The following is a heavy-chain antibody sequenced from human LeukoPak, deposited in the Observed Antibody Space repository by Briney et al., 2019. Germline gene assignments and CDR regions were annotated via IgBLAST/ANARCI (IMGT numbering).Heavy chain of an antibody. V-gene: IGHV1-8*01. D-gene: IGHD4-17*01. CDR1: GYTFTSYD. J-gene: IGHJ4*02. Sequence: GASVKVSSKASGYTFTSYDINWVRQATGQGLEWMGWMNPNSGNTGYAQKFQGRVTMTRNTSISTAYMELSSLGSEDTAAYYCARDWTVTGDYWGQGTLVTVSS. CDR2: MNPNSGNT. CDR3: ARDWTVTGDY.